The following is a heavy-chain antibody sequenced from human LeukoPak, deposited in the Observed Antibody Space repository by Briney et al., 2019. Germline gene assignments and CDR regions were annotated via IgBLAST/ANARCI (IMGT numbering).Heavy chain of an antibody. J-gene: IGHJ4*02. CDR3: TRGLYYYDSSTFDY. V-gene: IGHV3-49*04. CDR1: GFTFGDYA. CDR2: IRSKAYGGTT. D-gene: IGHD3-22*01. Sequence: GRSLRLSCTASGFTFGDYAMSWVRQAPGKGLEWVGFIRSKAYGGTTEYTASVKGRFTISRDDSKSIAYLQMNSLKTEDTAVYYCTRGLYYYDSSTFDYWGQGTLVTVSS.